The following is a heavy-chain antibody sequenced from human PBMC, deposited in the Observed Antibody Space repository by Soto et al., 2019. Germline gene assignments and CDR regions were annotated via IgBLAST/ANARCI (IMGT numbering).Heavy chain of an antibody. CDR1: GYTFTSYH. J-gene: IGHJ5*02. CDR2: ISAYNGNT. Sequence: QVQLVQSGTEVKKPGASVKVSCKASGYTFTSYHISWVRQAPGQGLEWMGWISAYNGNTNYAQKLQGRVTMTTDTSTSTDYMELRSLRSDDTAVYYCARDDSGDYHLDPWGQGTLVTVSS. CDR3: ARDDSGDYHLDP. D-gene: IGHD3-22*01. V-gene: IGHV1-18*04.